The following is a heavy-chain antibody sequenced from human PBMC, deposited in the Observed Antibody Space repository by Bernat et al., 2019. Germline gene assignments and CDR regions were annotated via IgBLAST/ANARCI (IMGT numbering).Heavy chain of an antibody. Sequence: EVQLVESGGGLVQPGGSLRLSCAASGFTFSRYWMSWVRQAPGKGLEWVANIKEDGTVKYYVDSVKGRFTVSRDNAKNSLYLQVNSLSVEDTAVYYCAKLIARQTYDYWGQGALVTVSS. CDR1: GFTFSRYW. J-gene: IGHJ4*02. CDR3: AKLIARQTYDY. D-gene: IGHD3-22*01. V-gene: IGHV3-7*02. CDR2: IKEDGTVK.